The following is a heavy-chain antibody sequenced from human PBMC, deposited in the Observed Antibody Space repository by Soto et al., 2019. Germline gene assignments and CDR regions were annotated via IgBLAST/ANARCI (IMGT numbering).Heavy chain of an antibody. CDR2: SITVLGTT. CDR1: GDTFSSYA. V-gene: IGHV1-69*08. CDR3: ARRRYCGYDCYQKHYYGMDV. D-gene: IGHD2-21*01. Sequence: QVQLAQSGAELKKTGSSVKVSCRASGDTFSSYAVTWGRQAPGRGLEWMCSSITVLGTTDYEQNFKGRLTITSEKSTKTVYMELSSLRSEDKAVYYCARRRYCGYDCYQKHYYGMDVWGQGTTVTVAS. J-gene: IGHJ6*02.